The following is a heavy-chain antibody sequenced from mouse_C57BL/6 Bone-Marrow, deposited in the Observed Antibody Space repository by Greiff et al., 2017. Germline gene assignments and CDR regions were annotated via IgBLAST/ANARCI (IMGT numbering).Heavy chain of an antibody. V-gene: IGHV1-78*01. CDR1: GYTFTDHT. CDR3: SREEAPMVPCAY. J-gene: IGHJ3*01. D-gene: IGHD1-1*02. CDR2: IYPRDGST. Sequence: QVQLQQSDAELVKPGASVKISCKVSGYTFTDHTIHWMKQRPEQGLEWIGYIYPRDGSTKYNEKFKCKAPLTADKSSSTAYMQLNSLTSEVFAVYFCSREEAPMVPCAYWGHGTLVTVSA.